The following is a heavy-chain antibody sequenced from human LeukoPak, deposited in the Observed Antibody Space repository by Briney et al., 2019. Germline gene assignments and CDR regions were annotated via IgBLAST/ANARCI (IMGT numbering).Heavy chain of an antibody. D-gene: IGHD1-26*01. V-gene: IGHV3-48*04. Sequence: GGSLRLSCAASGFTFSSYGMTWVRQAPGKGLEWVSYISSSGSTIYYADSVKGRFTISRDNAKNSLYLQMNSLRAEDTAVYYCARDGSYFGQYYFDYWGQGTLVTVSS. CDR3: ARDGSYFGQYYFDY. CDR1: GFTFSSYG. CDR2: ISSSGSTI. J-gene: IGHJ4*02.